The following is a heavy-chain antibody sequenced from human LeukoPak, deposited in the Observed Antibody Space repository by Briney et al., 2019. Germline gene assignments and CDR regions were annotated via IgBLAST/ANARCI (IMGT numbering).Heavy chain of an antibody. Sequence: GESLKISCKASGYSFTTYWIGWVRQMPGKGLEWMGIIYPGDSDTRYSPSFQGQVTMSADKSINPAYLQWNSLRASDTAMYYGARRSGGLDYWGHGTLVTVSS. J-gene: IGHJ4*01. CDR1: GYSFTTYW. CDR2: IYPGDSDT. V-gene: IGHV5-51*01. D-gene: IGHD2-15*01. CDR3: ARRSGGLDY.